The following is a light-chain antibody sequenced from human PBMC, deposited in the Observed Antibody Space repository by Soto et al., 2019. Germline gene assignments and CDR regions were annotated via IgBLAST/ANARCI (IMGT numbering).Light chain of an antibody. CDR3: QKYNTYS. CDR1: QSISNC. CDR2: HVS. J-gene: IGKJ1*01. Sequence: DIQMTQSPSTLPASVGDRVTITCRASQSISNCFAWYQQKPGTALKVLISHVSNLQSAVPSRFSGSGSGTEFTLTIRRLQPDDFATYHCQKYNTYSFGQGTKVDIK. V-gene: IGKV1-5*01.